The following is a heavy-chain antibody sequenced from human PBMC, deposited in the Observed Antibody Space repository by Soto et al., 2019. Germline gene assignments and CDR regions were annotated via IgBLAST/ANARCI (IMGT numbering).Heavy chain of an antibody. D-gene: IGHD2-21*01. CDR1: GFSLSTPGMR. CDR3: ARVWIADSFDY. Sequence: SGPTLVNPTQTLTLTCTFSGFSLSTPGMRVSWIRQPPGKALEWLARIDWDDETFYSPSLKTRLTISKDTSKNQVILTMANIDPTDTAIYYCARVWIADSFDYWGQGALVTSPQ. CDR2: IDWDDET. J-gene: IGHJ4*02. V-gene: IGHV2-70*04.